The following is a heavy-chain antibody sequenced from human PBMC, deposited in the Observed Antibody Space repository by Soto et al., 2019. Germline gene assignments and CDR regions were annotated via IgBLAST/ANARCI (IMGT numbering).Heavy chain of an antibody. Sequence: QVQLVQSGAEVKKPGASVKVSCKASGYTFTGYYMHWVRQAPGQGLEWMGWINPIFGTANYAQKFQGRVTITADESTSTAYMELSSLRSEDTAVYYCARGLAARGLYYGMDVWGQGTTVTVSS. CDR1: GYTFTGYY. D-gene: IGHD6-6*01. CDR2: INPIFGTA. CDR3: ARGLAARGLYYGMDV. J-gene: IGHJ6*02. V-gene: IGHV1-69*01.